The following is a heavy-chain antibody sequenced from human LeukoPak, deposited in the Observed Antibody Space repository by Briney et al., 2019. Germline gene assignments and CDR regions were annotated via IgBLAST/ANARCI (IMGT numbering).Heavy chain of an antibody. Sequence: SETLPLTCTVSGDSISNYYWSWIRQPPGKGLEWIAYIDYRGSTTYNPSLRSRITISVDTSKNQFSLKLSSVTAADTAVYYCARRHGPEAFDYWGQGTLVTVSS. V-gene: IGHV4-59*01. CDR1: GDSISNYY. CDR3: ARRHGPEAFDY. J-gene: IGHJ4*02. CDR2: IDYRGST.